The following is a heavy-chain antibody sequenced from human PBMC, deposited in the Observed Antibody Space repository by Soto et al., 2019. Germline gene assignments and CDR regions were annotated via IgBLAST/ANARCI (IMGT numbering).Heavy chain of an antibody. Sequence: PGGSLRLSCAASGFIVSSGHMSWVRQAPGKGLEWVSVIYSGGRTHYADSVKGRFTISRDNAKNSLFLQMNSLRAEDTAVYYCAREGDGSRWFNYFDYWGQGTQVTVSS. CDR2: IYSGGRT. V-gene: IGHV3-53*01. CDR3: AREGDGSRWFNYFDY. J-gene: IGHJ4*02. D-gene: IGHD6-13*01. CDR1: GFIVSSGH.